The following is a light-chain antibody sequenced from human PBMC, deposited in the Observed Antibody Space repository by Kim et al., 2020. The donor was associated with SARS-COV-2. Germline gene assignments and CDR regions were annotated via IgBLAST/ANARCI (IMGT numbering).Light chain of an antibody. J-gene: IGKJ1*01. CDR2: QAS. CDR3: QQYKIYFQP. Sequence: DIQMTQSPSTLSASVGDRVSITCRASQNIDNWLAWYQQKPGKAPQLLISQASNLERGVPSSFNGIVSGTHFTLTISCLQPDDFSTYYCQQYKIYFQPFGQGTKVDIK. CDR1: QNIDNW. V-gene: IGKV1-5*03.